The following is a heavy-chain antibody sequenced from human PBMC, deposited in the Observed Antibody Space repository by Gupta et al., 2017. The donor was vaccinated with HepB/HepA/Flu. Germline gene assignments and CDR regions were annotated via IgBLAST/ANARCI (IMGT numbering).Heavy chain of an antibody. CDR1: GFTFSSHG. Sequence: QVQLVESGGVVAQPGRSLRLPCAARGFTFSSHGMHWVRWAAGEGLEWVAVISYDGSNKYYADSVKGRFTISRDNSKNTLYLQMNSLRAEDTAVYYWAKALLLGWNYYYYGMDVWGQGTTVTVSS. J-gene: IGHJ6*02. CDR2: ISYDGSNK. CDR3: AKALLLGWNYYYYGMDV. D-gene: IGHD6-19*01. V-gene: IGHV3-30*18.